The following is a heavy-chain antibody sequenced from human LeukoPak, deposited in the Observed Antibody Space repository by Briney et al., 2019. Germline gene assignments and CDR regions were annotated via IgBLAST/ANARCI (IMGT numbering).Heavy chain of an antibody. CDR3: AKAEGLDILTGYDY. CDR1: GFTFDDYA. J-gene: IGHJ4*02. D-gene: IGHD3-9*01. V-gene: IGHV3-9*01. Sequence: PGGSLRLSCAASGFTFDDYAMHWVRQAPGKGLEWVSGISWNSGSIGYADSVKGRFTISRDTAKNSLYLQMNSLRAEDTALYYCAKAEGLDILTGYDYWGQGTLVTVSS. CDR2: ISWNSGSI.